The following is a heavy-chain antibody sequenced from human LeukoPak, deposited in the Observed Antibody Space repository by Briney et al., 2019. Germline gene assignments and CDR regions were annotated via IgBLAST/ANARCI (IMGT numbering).Heavy chain of an antibody. V-gene: IGHV4-38-2*02. CDR3: ARAYHSSWYLNWFDP. CDR2: IYHNGNT. Sequence: SETLSLTCTVSGGSISSYYWSWIRQPPRKGLEGIGSIYHNGNTYYNPSLKSRVTISVDTSKNEFSLKLSSVTAADTAVYYYARAYHSSWYLNWFDPWGQGTLVTVSS. D-gene: IGHD6-13*01. CDR1: GGSISSYY. J-gene: IGHJ5*02.